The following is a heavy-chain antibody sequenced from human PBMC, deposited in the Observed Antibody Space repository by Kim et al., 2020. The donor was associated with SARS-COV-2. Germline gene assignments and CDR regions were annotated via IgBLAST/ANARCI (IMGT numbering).Heavy chain of an antibody. CDR2: VHYRGST. CDR3: ARMADYPDSRGYYFFDY. V-gene: IGHV4-59*01. D-gene: IGHD3-22*01. Sequence: SETLSLSCTVSGGSISPYYWTWIRQPPGKGLEWLGNVHYRGSTNYNASLNSRVTISLDTSKNQFSLKMTSVTAADTAVYYCARMADYPDSRGYYFFDYWG. CDR1: GGSISPYY. J-gene: IGHJ4*01.